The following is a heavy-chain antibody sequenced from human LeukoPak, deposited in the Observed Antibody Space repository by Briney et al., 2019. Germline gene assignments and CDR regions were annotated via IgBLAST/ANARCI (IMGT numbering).Heavy chain of an antibody. Sequence: ASVKVSCKASGYTFTGYYMHWVRQAPGQGLEWMGWINPNSGGTNYAQKFQERVTITRDMSTNTAYMELSSLRSEDTAVYYCAAETSSGWYANWFDPWGQGTLVTVSS. CDR1: GYTFTGYY. CDR2: INPNSGGT. D-gene: IGHD6-19*01. CDR3: AAETSSGWYANWFDP. J-gene: IGHJ5*02. V-gene: IGHV1-2*02.